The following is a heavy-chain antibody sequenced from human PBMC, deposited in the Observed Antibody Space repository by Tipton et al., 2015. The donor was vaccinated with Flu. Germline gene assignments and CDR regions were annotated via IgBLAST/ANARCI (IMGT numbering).Heavy chain of an antibody. CDR1: GDSMRSDYF. CDR2: IHRSGST. V-gene: IGHV4-38-2*02. Sequence: TLSLTCTVSGDSMRSDYFWDWIRQPPGRGLEWIATIHRSGSTNYNPSLKSRVTISLDRSKNQFSLEMRSVTAADMALYYCARRDFSNYVSDPKSWIDRWGQGTLVIVSS. CDR3: ARRDFSNYVSDPKSWIDR. D-gene: IGHD4-11*01. J-gene: IGHJ5*02.